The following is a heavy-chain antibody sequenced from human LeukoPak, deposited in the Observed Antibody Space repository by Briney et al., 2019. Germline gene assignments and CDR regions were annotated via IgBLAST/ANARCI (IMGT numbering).Heavy chain of an antibody. CDR1: GGSFSGYY. CDR2: INHSGST. Sequence: SETLSLTCAVYGGSFSGYYWSWIRQPPGKGLEWIGEINHSGSTNYNPSLKSRVTISVDTSKNQFSLKLSSVTAADTFFFQAEDGIRDGYSTWGQGTLVTVSS. D-gene: IGHD5-18*01. V-gene: IGHV4-34*01. J-gene: IGHJ5*02. CDR3: EDGIRDGYST.